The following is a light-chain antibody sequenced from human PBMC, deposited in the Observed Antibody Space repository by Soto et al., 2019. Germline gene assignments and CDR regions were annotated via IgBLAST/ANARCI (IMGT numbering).Light chain of an antibody. J-gene: IGKJ3*01. V-gene: IGKV3-11*01. CDR2: DAS. CDR3: QRRGGV. Sequence: EIVLTQSPATLSLSPGERATLSCRASQSVSAYLAWYQLKPGQAPRLLIYDASTRATGIPARFSGSGSGTAFTLTTSSLGPKDAAFYYCQRRGGVFGPGTKVN. CDR1: QSVSAY.